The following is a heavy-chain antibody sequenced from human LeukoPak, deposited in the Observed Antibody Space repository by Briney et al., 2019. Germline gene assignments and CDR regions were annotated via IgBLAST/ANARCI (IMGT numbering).Heavy chain of an antibody. CDR2: IKSETDGGTT. Sequence: GGSLRLSCVASGFTFKNAWMNWVRQAPGRGLEWVGRIKSETDGGTTDYVAPVKGRFTISRDDSKHTLYLQVNSLKTEDTGVYHCTTVNWGSFSFWGQGTLVTVSS. CDR1: GFTFKNAW. V-gene: IGHV3-15*01. D-gene: IGHD7-27*01. CDR3: TTVNWGSFSF. J-gene: IGHJ4*02.